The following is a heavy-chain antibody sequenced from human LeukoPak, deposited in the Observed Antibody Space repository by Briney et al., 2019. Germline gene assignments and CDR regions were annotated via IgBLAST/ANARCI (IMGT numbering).Heavy chain of an antibody. V-gene: IGHV3-30*03. Sequence: GGSLRLSCAASGFTFSSYGMHWVRQAPGKGLEWVAVISYDGSNKYYADSVKGRFTISRDNSKNTQYLQMNSLRAEDTAVYYCATSIAAAFDYWGQGTLVTVSS. D-gene: IGHD6-6*01. J-gene: IGHJ4*02. CDR3: ATSIAAAFDY. CDR1: GFTFSSYG. CDR2: ISYDGSNK.